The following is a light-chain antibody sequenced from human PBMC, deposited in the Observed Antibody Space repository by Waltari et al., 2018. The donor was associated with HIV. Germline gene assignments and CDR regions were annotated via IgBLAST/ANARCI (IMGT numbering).Light chain of an antibody. V-gene: IGLV2-14*01. CDR2: EVS. CDR3: SSSTNSSPVV. CDR1: SSDVGGYNS. J-gene: IGLJ3*02. Sequence: QSALTQPASVSGSPGQSITISCTGTSSDVGGYNSAPWYQHHPGEAPRLMIYEVSNRPSGISNRFSGSKSGNTASLTISGLQAEDEADYFCSSSTNSSPVVFGGGTKLTVL.